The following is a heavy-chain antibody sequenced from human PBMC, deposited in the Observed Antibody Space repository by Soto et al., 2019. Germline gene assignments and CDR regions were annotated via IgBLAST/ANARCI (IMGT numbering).Heavy chain of an antibody. D-gene: IGHD3-22*01. CDR2: IYYSGST. CDR1: GGSISSGDYY. Sequence: PSETLSLTCTVSGGSISSGDYYWSWIRQPPGKGLEWIGYIYYSGSTYYNPSLKSRVTISVDTSKNQFSLKLSSVTAADTAVYYCASNYDSSGYYYIWGQGTLVTVS. CDR3: ASNYDSSGYYYI. V-gene: IGHV4-30-4*01. J-gene: IGHJ4*02.